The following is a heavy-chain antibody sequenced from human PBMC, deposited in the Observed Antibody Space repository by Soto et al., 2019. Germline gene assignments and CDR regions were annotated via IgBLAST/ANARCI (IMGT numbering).Heavy chain of an antibody. Sequence: EVQLLESGGGLVQPGGSLRLSCAASGFTFSSYGMSWVRQAPGKGLEWVSAISRSGGSTYYADSVKGRCTISRDKSKNTLYLQMNSLRAEDAAVYYCAKDSTHESECGGDCYPRYFDYWGQGTLVTASS. V-gene: IGHV3-23*01. J-gene: IGHJ4*02. CDR2: ISRSGGST. CDR3: AKDSTHESECGGDCYPRYFDY. D-gene: IGHD2-21*02. CDR1: GFTFSSYG.